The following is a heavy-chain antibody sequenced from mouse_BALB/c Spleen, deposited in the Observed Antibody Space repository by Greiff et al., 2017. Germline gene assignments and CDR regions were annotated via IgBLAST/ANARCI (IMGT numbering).Heavy chain of an antibody. V-gene: IGHV1-54*03. D-gene: IGHD2-14*01. CDR1: GYAFTNYL. CDR2: INPGSGGT. Sequence: QVHVKQSGAELVRPGTSVKVSCKASGYAFTNYLIEWVKQRPGQGLEWIGVINPGSGGTNYNEKFKGKATLTADKSSSTAYMQLSSLTSDDSAVYFCARSYRYDGFDYWGQGTTLTVSS. J-gene: IGHJ2*01. CDR3: ARSYRYDGFDY.